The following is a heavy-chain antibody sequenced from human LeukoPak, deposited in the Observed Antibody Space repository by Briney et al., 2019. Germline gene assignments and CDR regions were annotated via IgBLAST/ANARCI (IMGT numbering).Heavy chain of an antibody. V-gene: IGHV3-23*01. Sequence: PGGSLRLSCAASGFTFSSYGMSWVRQAPGKGLEWVSAISGSGGTTYYADSVKGRFTISRDNSKNTLYLQMNNLRAEDTAVYYCAKFGELFVVFFDCWGQGTLVTVSS. CDR2: ISGSGGTT. J-gene: IGHJ4*02. CDR1: GFTFSSYG. D-gene: IGHD3-10*01. CDR3: AKFGELFVVFFDC.